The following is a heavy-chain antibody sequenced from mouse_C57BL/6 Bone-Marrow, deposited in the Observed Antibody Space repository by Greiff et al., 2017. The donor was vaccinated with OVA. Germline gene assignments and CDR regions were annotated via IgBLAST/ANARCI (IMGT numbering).Heavy chain of an antibody. J-gene: IGHJ4*01. D-gene: IGHD1-1*01. CDR2: LSNGGGST. Sequence: EVHLVESGGGLVQPGGSLKLSCAASGFTFSDYYMYWVRQTPEKRLAWVAYLSNGGGSTYYSATVKGRFTISRDNAKNTLYLQMSRLKSEDTAMYYCARRGFTTVDYAMDYWGQGTSVTVSS. CDR3: ARRGFTTVDYAMDY. V-gene: IGHV5-12*01. CDR1: GFTFSDYY.